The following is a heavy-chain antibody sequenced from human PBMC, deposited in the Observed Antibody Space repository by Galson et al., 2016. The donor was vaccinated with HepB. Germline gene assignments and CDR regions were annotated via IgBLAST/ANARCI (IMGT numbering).Heavy chain of an antibody. V-gene: IGHV3-66*01. CDR3: AKTPPNWPVDV. CDR2: LYSGGTT. Sequence: SLRLSCAASGFSVSNNYMSWVRLAPGKGLEWVSVLYSGGTTYYADSVKGRVTISRDNSRNTLFLNMSSLRADDTAVFYCAKTPPNWPVDVWGQGTLVTVSS. D-gene: IGHD7-27*01. J-gene: IGHJ6*02. CDR1: GFSVSNNY.